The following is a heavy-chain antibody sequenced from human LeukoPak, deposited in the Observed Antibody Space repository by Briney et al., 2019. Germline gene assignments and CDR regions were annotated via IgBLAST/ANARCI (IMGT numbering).Heavy chain of an antibody. CDR1: GFTFSSYG. CDR3: ARLFYCSTTSCPRAFDI. CDR2: ITSTTTM. Sequence: GGSLRLSCAASGFTFSSYGINWVRQAPGKGLEWVSYITSTTTMYYADSVKGRFTISRDNAKNSLYLQMNSLRADDTAVYYCARLFYCSTTSCPRAFDIWGQGTLVTVSS. D-gene: IGHD2-2*01. J-gene: IGHJ3*02. V-gene: IGHV3-48*01.